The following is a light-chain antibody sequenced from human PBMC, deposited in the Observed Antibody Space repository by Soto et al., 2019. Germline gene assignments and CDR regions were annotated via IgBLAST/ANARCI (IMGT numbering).Light chain of an antibody. Sequence: QSVLTQPPSASGSPGQSVTISCTGTSNDVGGHDFVFWYQQYPGKAPQLIISEVNQRPSGVPDRFSGSKSGNTASLTVSGLQSEEEADYYCLAYAGRTTLVFGTGTKATVL. J-gene: IGLJ1*01. CDR1: SNDVGGHDF. CDR3: LAYAGRTTLV. V-gene: IGLV2-8*01. CDR2: EVN.